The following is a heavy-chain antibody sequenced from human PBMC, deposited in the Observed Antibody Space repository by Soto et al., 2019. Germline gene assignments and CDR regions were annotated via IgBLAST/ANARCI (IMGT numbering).Heavy chain of an antibody. J-gene: IGHJ4*02. CDR1: GGSIISGSYY. V-gene: IGHV4-61*01. D-gene: IGHD6-19*01. Sequence: SETLSLTCTVSGGSIISGSYYWSWIRQPPGKGLEWVGYIYYSGSTNYNPSLKSRVTISVDTSKNQFSLKLNSVTAADTAVYYCARDSSGWLGVDYWGQGTLLTVSS. CDR3: ARDSSGWLGVDY. CDR2: IYYSGST.